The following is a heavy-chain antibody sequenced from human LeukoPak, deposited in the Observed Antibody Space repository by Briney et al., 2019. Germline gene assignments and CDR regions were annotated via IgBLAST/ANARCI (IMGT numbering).Heavy chain of an antibody. J-gene: IGHJ4*02. CDR2: ISSSGSTI. V-gene: IGHV3-11*01. CDR3: ARSRRLGGLYDY. CDR1: GFTFSDYY. D-gene: IGHD1-1*01. Sequence: PGGSLRLSCAASGFTFSDYYMSWIRQAPGKGLEWVSYISSSGSTIYYADSVKGRFAISRDNAKNSLYLQMNSLRSEDTAVYYCARSRRLGGLYDYWGQGTLVTVSS.